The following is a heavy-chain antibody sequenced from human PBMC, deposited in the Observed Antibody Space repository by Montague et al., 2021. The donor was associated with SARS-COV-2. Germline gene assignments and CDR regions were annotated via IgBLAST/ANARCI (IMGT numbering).Heavy chain of an antibody. CDR2: IYHSGRT. D-gene: IGHD5-24*01. J-gene: IGHJ4*02. CDR3: AGEGSRDGDNEGFDY. CDR1: GGSISSNNW. Sequence: SETLSLTCAVSGGSISSNNWWNWVRQAPGKGLEWIGEIYHSGRTNYNPSLKSRVTTPVDKSKNQYSLILSSVTAADTAVYYCAGEGSRDGDNEGFDYWGQGTLVNVSP. V-gene: IGHV4-4*02.